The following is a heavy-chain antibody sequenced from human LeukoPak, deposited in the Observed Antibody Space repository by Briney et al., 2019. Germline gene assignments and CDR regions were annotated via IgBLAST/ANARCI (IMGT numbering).Heavy chain of an antibody. CDR1: AGSISNYY. D-gene: IGHD6-13*01. CDR3: ARLGPAAGTSFDY. CDR2: ISYSGST. Sequence: SETLSLTCTVSAGSISNYYWSWTRQPPGKGLEWIGYISYSGSTNYNPSLKSRVTISVDTSKNQFSLKLSSVTAADTAVYYCARLGPAAGTSFDYWGQGTLVTVSS. V-gene: IGHV4-59*08. J-gene: IGHJ4*02.